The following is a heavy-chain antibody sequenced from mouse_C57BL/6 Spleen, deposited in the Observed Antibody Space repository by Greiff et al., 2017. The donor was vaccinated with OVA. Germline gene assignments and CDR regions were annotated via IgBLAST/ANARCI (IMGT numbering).Heavy chain of an antibody. CDR3: AFYDGYYFDY. J-gene: IGHJ2*01. CDR1: GYTFTSYW. Sequence: VKLQQPGAELVKPGASVKLSCKASGYTFTSYWMHWVKQRPGQGLEWIGMIHPNSGSTNYNEKFKSKATLTVDKSSSTAYMLLSSLTSEDSAVYYCAFYDGYYFDYWGQGTTLTVSS. CDR2: IHPNSGST. V-gene: IGHV1-64*01. D-gene: IGHD2-3*01.